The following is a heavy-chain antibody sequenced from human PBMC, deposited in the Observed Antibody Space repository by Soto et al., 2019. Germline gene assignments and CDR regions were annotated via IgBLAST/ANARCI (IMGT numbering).Heavy chain of an antibody. J-gene: IGHJ5*02. CDR1: GGTFSSYA. V-gene: IGHV1-69*13. Sequence: GASVKVSCKASGGTFSSYAISWVRQAPGQGLEWMGGIIPIFGTANYAQKFQGRVTITADESTSTAYMELSSLRSEDTAVYYCASDPGDCSSTSCYPWFDPWGQGTLVTVPQ. CDR2: IIPIFGTA. D-gene: IGHD2-2*01. CDR3: ASDPGDCSSTSCYPWFDP.